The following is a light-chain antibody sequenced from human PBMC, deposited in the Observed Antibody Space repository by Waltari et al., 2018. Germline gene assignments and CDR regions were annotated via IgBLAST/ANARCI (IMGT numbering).Light chain of an antibody. CDR1: QSLLHSNGYNY. J-gene: IGKJ3*01. V-gene: IGKV2-28*01. CDR3: AAWDESHYV. CDR2: LGS. Sequence: DIVMTQSPLSLPVTPGEPASIPCRSSQSLLHSNGYNYLDWYLQKPGQSPQLLIYLGSNRASGVPDRFSGSKYGTSASLAISGLRSEDEGVYYCAAWDESHYVFGPGT.